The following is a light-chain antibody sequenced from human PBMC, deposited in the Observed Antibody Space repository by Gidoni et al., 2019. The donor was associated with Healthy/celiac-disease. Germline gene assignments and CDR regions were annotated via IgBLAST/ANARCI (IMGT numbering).Light chain of an antibody. V-gene: IGLV3-21*02. CDR2: DDS. J-gene: IGLJ3*02. CDR1: NIGSKS. CDR3: QVWDSSSDSWV. Sequence: SYVLTQPPSVSVAPGQTARITCGGNNIGSKSVQWYQQKPGQAPVLVVYDDSDRPSGIPERFSGSNSGNTATLTISRVEAGDEADYYCQVWDSSSDSWVFGGGTKLTVL.